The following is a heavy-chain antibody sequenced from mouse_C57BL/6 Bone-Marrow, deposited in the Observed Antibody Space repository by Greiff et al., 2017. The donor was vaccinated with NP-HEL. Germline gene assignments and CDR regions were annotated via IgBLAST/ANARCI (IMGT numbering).Heavy chain of an antibody. J-gene: IGHJ4*01. CDR1: GYTFTSYW. Sequence: QVQLQQPGAELVKPGASVKLSCKASGYTFTSYWMQWVKQRPGQGLEWIGEIDPSDSYTNYNQKFKGKATLTVDTSSSTAYMQLSSLTSEDSAVYYCAIWYHYAMDYWGQGTSVTVSS. D-gene: IGHD2-1*01. CDR3: AIWYHYAMDY. V-gene: IGHV1-50*01. CDR2: IDPSDSYT.